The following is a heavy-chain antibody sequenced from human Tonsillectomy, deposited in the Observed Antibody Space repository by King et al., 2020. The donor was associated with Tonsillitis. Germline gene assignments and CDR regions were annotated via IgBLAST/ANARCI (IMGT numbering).Heavy chain of an antibody. V-gene: IGHV1-2*02. D-gene: IGHD5-18*01. J-gene: IGHJ4*02. CDR1: GYTFTDYY. CDR2: INPNSGGT. CDR3: SRDVGVDTAVDHFDY. Sequence: VQLVQSGAEVKKPGASVKVSCKASGYTFTDYYMHWVRQAPGQGLEWMGWINPNSGGTKYAQMFQGRVTMTRDTSISTAYMELSRLRSDDTAVYYCSRDVGVDTAVDHFDYWGQGTLVTVSS.